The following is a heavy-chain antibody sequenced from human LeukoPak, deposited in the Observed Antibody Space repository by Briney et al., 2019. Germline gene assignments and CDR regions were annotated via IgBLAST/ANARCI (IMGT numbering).Heavy chain of an antibody. D-gene: IGHD3-10*01. V-gene: IGHV1-2*02. CDR1: GYTFTGYY. J-gene: IGHJ5*02. CDR3: ARDGGSLGFGELYDT. Sequence: ASVKVSCKASGYTFTGYYMHWVRQAPGQGLEWMGWINPNSGGTNYAQKFQGRVTMTRDTSISTAYMELSRLRSDDTAMYYCARDGGSLGFGELYDTWGQGTLVTVSS. CDR2: INPNSGGT.